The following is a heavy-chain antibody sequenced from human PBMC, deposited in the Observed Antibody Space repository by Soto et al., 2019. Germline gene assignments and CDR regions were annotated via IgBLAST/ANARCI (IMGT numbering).Heavy chain of an antibody. CDR3: ARRRLSTGTDYFDY. J-gene: IGHJ4*02. CDR1: AYTLNNYF. Sequence: SVKVSCKTPAYTLNNYFLHWVRQAPGQGLEWMGSINPNSGDTDYAQRFQGRVTLTRDTSIRTVYMELSRLRSDDTAVYYCARRRLSTGTDYFDYWGQGTLVTVSS. CDR2: INPNSGDT. D-gene: IGHD1-1*01. V-gene: IGHV1-2*02.